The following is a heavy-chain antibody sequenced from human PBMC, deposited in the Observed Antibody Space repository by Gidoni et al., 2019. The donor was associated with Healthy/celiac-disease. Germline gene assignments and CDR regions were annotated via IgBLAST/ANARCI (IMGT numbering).Heavy chain of an antibody. Sequence: QVQLQESGPGLVKPSQTLSLTCTVSGGSISSGSYYWSWIRQPAGKGLEWIGRIYTSGSTNYNPSLKSRVTISVDTSKNQFSLKLSSVTAADTAVYYCARDRPQGRQHWGQGTLVTVSS. CDR2: IYTSGST. CDR3: ARDRPQGRQH. J-gene: IGHJ1*01. CDR1: GGSISSGSYY. V-gene: IGHV4-61*02.